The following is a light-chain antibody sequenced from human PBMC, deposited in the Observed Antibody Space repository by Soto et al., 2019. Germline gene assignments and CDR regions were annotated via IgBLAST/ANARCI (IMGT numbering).Light chain of an antibody. Sequence: QPVLTQPPSASASLGASVTLTSTLSSGYSNYKVDWYQQRPGKGPRFVMRVGTGGIVGSKGDGIPDRFSVLGSGLNRYLTIKNIQEEDESDYHCGADHGSGSNFAYVFGTGTKLTVL. CDR3: GADHGSGSNFAYV. V-gene: IGLV9-49*01. CDR2: VGTGGIVG. CDR1: SGYSNYK. J-gene: IGLJ1*01.